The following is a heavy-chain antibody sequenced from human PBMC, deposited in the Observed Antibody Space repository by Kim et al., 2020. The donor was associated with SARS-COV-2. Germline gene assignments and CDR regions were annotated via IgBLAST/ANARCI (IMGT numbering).Heavy chain of an antibody. CDR3: AKDLGATNTYNWFDP. J-gene: IGHJ5*02. Sequence: GGSLRLSCAASGLTFDDYAMHWVRQAPGKGLEWVSGISWNSGSIGYADSVKGRFTISRDNAKNSLYLQMNSLRAEDTALYYCAKDLGATNTYNWFDPWGQGPLVTVSS. CDR2: ISWNSGSI. V-gene: IGHV3-9*01. CDR1: GLTFDDYA. D-gene: IGHD1-26*01.